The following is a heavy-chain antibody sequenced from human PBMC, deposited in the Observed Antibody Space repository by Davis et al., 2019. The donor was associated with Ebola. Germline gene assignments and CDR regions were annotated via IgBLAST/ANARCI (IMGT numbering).Heavy chain of an antibody. CDR1: GGSISSSSYY. Sequence: MPSETLSLTCTVSGGSISSSSYYWGWIRQPPGKGLEWIGSIYYSGSTYYNPSLKSRVTMSVDTFQSQFSLRLRSVTAADSAVYFCAREGHGQSAISGNNLYYFDSWGQGILVTVSS. V-gene: IGHV4-39*07. D-gene: IGHD1/OR15-1a*01. CDR2: IYYSGST. CDR3: AREGHGQSAISGNNLYYFDS. J-gene: IGHJ4*02.